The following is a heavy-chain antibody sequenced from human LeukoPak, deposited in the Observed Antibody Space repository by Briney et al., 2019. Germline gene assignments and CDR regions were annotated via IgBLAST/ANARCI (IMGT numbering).Heavy chain of an antibody. J-gene: IGHJ4*02. CDR3: ARRPDPIVAAGD. Sequence: SETLSLTCAVSGYSISSGYYWGWIRQPPGKGLEWIGSIYHSGSTYYNPSLKSRVTISVDTSKNQFSLKLSSVTAADTAVYYCARRPDPIVAAGDWGQGTLVTVSS. CDR2: IYHSGST. V-gene: IGHV4-38-2*01. CDR1: GYSISSGYY. D-gene: IGHD6-13*01.